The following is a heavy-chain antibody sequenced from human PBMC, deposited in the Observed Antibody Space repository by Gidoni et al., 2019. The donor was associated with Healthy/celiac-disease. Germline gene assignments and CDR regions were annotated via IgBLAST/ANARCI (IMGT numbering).Heavy chain of an antibody. J-gene: IGHJ6*03. CDR1: GFTFSSYD. D-gene: IGHD1-20*01. CDR3: ARDGPNNLMDV. V-gene: IGHV3-13*01. CDR2: IGTAGDT. Sequence: EVQLVESGGGLVQPGGSLRLSCAASGFTFSSYDLHWVRQATGKGLEWISAIGTAGDTYYPGSVKGRFTISRENAKNSLYLQMNSLRAGDTAVYYCARDGPNNLMDVWGKGTTVTVSS.